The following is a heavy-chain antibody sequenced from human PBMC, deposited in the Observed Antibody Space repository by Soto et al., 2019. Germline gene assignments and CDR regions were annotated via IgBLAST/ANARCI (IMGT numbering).Heavy chain of an antibody. CDR1: GFDVSNTD. CDR2: IYSGGYT. CDR3: AREAIIVIAAHEYYFDF. D-gene: IGHD3-22*01. V-gene: IGHV3-66*01. Sequence: HPGGSLRLSCAASGFDVSNTDMSWVRQAPGKGLEWVSVIYSGGYTNYADSVKGRFIVSRDSPKNTLYLQMDSLRAEDTAVYYCAREAIIVIAAHEYYFDFWGQGTLVTVSS. J-gene: IGHJ4*02.